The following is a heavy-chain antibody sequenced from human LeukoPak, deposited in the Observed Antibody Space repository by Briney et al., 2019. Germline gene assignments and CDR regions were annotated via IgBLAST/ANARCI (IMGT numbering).Heavy chain of an antibody. D-gene: IGHD6-19*01. V-gene: IGHV4-39*01. CDR3: ARHQSNGWYADY. CDR2: IYYSGST. CDR1: GGSISSSSYY. Sequence: SETLSLTCTVSGGSISSSSYYWGWIRQPPEKGLEWIGNIYYSGSTYYNPSLKSRVTISVDTSKNQFSLKLSSVTAADTAVYYCARHQSNGWYADYWGQGTLVTVSS. J-gene: IGHJ4*02.